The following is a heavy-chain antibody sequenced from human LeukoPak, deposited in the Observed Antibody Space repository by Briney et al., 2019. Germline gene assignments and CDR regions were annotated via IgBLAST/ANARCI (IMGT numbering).Heavy chain of an antibody. V-gene: IGHV3-74*01. CDR2: ISSDGATT. J-gene: IGHJ5*02. D-gene: IGHD5-18*01. CDR1: GFTVSTYW. Sequence: GGSLRLSCAASGFTVSTYWMHWVRQVPGKGLVRVSGISSDGATTHYADSVKGRFTISRDNAKNSLYLQMNSLRDEDTAVYYCARGPTWIQLWFITWGQGTLVTVSS. CDR3: ARGPTWIQLWFIT.